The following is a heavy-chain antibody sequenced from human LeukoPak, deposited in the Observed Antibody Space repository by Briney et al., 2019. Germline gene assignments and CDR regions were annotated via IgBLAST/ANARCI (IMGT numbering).Heavy chain of an antibody. J-gene: IGHJ4*02. CDR1: GYTFTGYY. CDR2: INPIIGGT. CDR3: ARVAIIVWPRSSVVFGY. Sequence: ASVKVSCKASGYTFTGYYMHWVRQAPGQGLEWMGWINPIIGGTNYAQKFQGRVTMTRDTSISTAYMELSRLRSDDTAVYYCARVAIIVWPRSSVVFGYWGQGTLVTVSS. D-gene: IGHD3-16*02. V-gene: IGHV1-2*02.